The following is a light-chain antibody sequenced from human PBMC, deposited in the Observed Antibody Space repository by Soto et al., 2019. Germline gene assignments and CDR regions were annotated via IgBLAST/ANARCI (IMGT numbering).Light chain of an antibody. CDR2: DAF. V-gene: IGKV3-15*01. CDR3: QQYDEWPLT. Sequence: EKVMTQAPATQSVSPGERATLSCRASQNVKTRLAWYQQKPGQAPMLLIYDAFTRATGIPARFSGSASGTEFTLTISSLQSEDFAVYYCQQYDEWPLTFGGGTKVEIK. J-gene: IGKJ4*01. CDR1: QNVKTR.